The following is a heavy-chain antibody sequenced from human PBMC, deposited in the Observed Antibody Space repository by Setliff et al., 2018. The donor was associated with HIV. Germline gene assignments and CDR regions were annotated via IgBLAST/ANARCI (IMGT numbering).Heavy chain of an antibody. CDR3: AKEHYERSGFSN. CDR2: INQDGSER. Sequence: PGGSLRLSCAASGFTLSRYWMSWVRQAPGKGLEWVANINQDGSERHYVDSVKGRSTISRDNCKNTLHLQMNSLRAEDTAVYYCAKEHYERSGFSNWGQGTLVTVSS. CDR1: GFTLSRYW. V-gene: IGHV3-7*01. J-gene: IGHJ4*02. D-gene: IGHD3-22*01.